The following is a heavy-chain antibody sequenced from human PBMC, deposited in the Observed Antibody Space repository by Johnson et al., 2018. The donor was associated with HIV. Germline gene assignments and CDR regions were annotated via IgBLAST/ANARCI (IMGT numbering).Heavy chain of an antibody. CDR2: IWYDGNNK. CDR3: AKGPNGQLDDAFHI. Sequence: QVQLVESGGGVVQPGRSLRLSCAASGFTFSSYGMHWVRQAPGKGLEWVAVIWYDGNNKYYADSVKCRFTISRDNSKNTLYLQMNSLRAEDTAVYYCAKGPNGQLDDAFHIWGQGTIVTVSS. D-gene: IGHD6-6*01. V-gene: IGHV3-33*06. J-gene: IGHJ3*02. CDR1: GFTFSSYG.